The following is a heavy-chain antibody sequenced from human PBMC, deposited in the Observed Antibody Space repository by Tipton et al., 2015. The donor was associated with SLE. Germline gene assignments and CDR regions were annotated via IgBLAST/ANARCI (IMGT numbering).Heavy chain of an antibody. V-gene: IGHV4-61*02. J-gene: IGHJ6*03. Sequence: TLSLTCTVSGGSIRSDSYYWSWIRQPAGKGLEWIGRIYTSGSTNYNPTLKSRVTISVDTSKNQFSLKLSSVTAAGTAVYYCARAIAYQLLAPMDVWGKVTTVTVSS. D-gene: IGHD6-13*01. CDR1: GGSIRSDSYY. CDR3: ARAIAYQLLAPMDV. CDR2: IYTSGST.